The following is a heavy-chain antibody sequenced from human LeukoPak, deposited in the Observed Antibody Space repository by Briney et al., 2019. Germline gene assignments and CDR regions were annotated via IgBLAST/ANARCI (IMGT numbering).Heavy chain of an antibody. CDR3: ARGQPPFGIDY. CDR1: GYTFTSYA. D-gene: IGHD1-1*01. Sequence: GASVRVSCKASGYTFTSYAVNWVRQAPGQGLEWMGWISAYNGNTNYAQKLQGRVTMTTDTSTSTAYMELRSLRSDDTAVYYCARGQPPFGIDYWGQGTLVTVSS. CDR2: ISAYNGNT. J-gene: IGHJ4*02. V-gene: IGHV1-18*01.